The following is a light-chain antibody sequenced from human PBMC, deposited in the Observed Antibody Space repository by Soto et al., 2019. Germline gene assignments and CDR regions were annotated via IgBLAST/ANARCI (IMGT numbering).Light chain of an antibody. J-gene: IGKJ1*01. Sequence: EIALTQSPGTLYLSPGERATLSCRASQSVTANYLAWYQQKPGQAPRLLIYAASIGATGIPDRFSGSGSGTDFTLTISRLEPEDFAVYYCLQYGIPLWTFGQGTKVEIK. CDR2: AAS. CDR1: QSVTANY. CDR3: LQYGIPLWT. V-gene: IGKV3-20*01.